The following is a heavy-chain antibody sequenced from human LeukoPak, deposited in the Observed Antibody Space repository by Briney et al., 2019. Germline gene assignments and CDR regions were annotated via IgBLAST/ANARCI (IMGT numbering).Heavy chain of an antibody. Sequence: GGSLRLSCAASGFTFSSYSMNWVRQAPGKGLEWVSSINSAGSYIYYADSMKGRFTISRDNAKKSLYLQMISLRAEDTAVYYCARVRCSGGSCRQQRMIDYWGQGTLVTVSS. CDR2: INSAGSYI. D-gene: IGHD2-15*01. CDR1: GFTFSSYS. CDR3: ARVRCSGGSCRQQRMIDY. J-gene: IGHJ4*02. V-gene: IGHV3-21*01.